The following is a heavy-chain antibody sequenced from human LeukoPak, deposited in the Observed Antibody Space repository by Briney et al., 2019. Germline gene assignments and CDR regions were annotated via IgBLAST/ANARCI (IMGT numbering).Heavy chain of an antibody. Sequence: GRSLRLSCAASGFTFSSYAMHWVRQAPGKGLEWVAVISYDGSDKYYADSVKGRFTISRGNSKNTLYLQMNSLRAEDTAVYYCARDGPSSGHYYFDYWGQGTLVTVSS. J-gene: IGHJ4*02. V-gene: IGHV3-30-3*01. CDR1: GFTFSSYA. CDR2: ISYDGSDK. D-gene: IGHD3-22*01. CDR3: ARDGPSSGHYYFDY.